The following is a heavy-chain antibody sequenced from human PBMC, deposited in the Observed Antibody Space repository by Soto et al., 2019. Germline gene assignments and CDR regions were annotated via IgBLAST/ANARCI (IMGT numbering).Heavy chain of an antibody. CDR1: GYTFTGYY. Sequence: ASVKVSCKASGYTFTGYYMHWVRQAPGQGLEWMGWINPNSGGTNYAQKFQGRVTMTRDTSISTAYMELSRLRSDDTAVYYCASIQLYYYSPQGPQKVFDIWGQGTMVTVSS. CDR3: ASIQLYYYSPQGPQKVFDI. D-gene: IGHD3-22*01. V-gene: IGHV1-2*02. CDR2: INPNSGGT. J-gene: IGHJ3*02.